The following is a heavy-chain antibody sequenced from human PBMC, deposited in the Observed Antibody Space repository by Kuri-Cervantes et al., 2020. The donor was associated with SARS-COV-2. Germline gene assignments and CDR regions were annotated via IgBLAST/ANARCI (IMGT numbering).Heavy chain of an antibody. J-gene: IGHJ6*03. Sequence: ASVKVSCKASGYTFTSYYIHWVRQAPGQGLEWMGIINPSGGSTSYAQKFQGRVTMTRDTSTSTVYMELSSLRSEDTAVYYCARGVQLWFQGNYYYYHMDVWGKGTTVTVSS. D-gene: IGHD5-18*01. CDR1: GYTFTSYY. CDR3: ARGVQLWFQGNYYYYHMDV. CDR2: INPSGGST. V-gene: IGHV1-46*01.